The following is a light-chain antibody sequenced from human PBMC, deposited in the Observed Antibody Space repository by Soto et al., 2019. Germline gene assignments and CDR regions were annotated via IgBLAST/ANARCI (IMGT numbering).Light chain of an antibody. Sequence: QPALTQPPSVSGSPGQSVTISCTGTSSDVGGYNRVSWYQQPPGTAPKLMIYEVTNRPSGVPDRFSGSKSGNTASLTISGLQAEDEADYYCSSYTSSTTLVFGGGTKLTVL. V-gene: IGLV2-18*02. CDR3: SSYTSSTTLV. CDR1: SSDVGGYNR. CDR2: EVT. J-gene: IGLJ2*01.